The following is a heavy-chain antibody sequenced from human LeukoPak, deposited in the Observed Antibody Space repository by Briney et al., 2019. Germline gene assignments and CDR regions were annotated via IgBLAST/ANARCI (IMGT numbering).Heavy chain of an antibody. CDR1: GGSISSSNW. J-gene: IGHJ3*02. CDR3: ARDTYYYDNGDFIDAFDI. V-gene: IGHV4-4*02. CDR2: IYHSGRN. D-gene: IGHD3-22*01. Sequence: SGTLSLTCAVSGGSISSSNWWSRVRQPPGEGLEWIGEIYHSGRNNYNPYLKSRVTISVDKSKNQFSLKLSSVTAAETAVYSCARDTYYYDNGDFIDAFDIWGRGTMVTVSS.